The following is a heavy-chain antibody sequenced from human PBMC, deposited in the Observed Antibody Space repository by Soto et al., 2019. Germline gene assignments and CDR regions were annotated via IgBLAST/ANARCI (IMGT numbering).Heavy chain of an antibody. CDR3: ARVHCSSTSCYPGWFDP. D-gene: IGHD2-2*01. CDR2: IISIFGTA. Sequence: SVKISCKASGGTFSSYAISWVRQAPGQGLEWMVGIISIFGTANYAQKFQGRVTITADESTSTAYMELSSLRSEDTAVYYCARVHCSSTSCYPGWFDPWGQGTMVTVSS. V-gene: IGHV1-69*13. J-gene: IGHJ5*02. CDR1: GGTFSSYA.